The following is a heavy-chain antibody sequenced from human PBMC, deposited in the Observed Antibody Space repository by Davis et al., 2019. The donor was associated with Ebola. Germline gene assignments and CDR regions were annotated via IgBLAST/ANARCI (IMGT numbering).Heavy chain of an antibody. Sequence: PGGSLRLSCAASGFTFSSYGMHWVRQAPGKGLEWVAVIWYDGSNKYYADSVKGRFTISRDNSKNTLYLQMNSLRAEDTAVYYCAKGPDYGEFYYYYGMDVWGQGTTVTVSS. D-gene: IGHD4-17*01. CDR2: IWYDGSNK. J-gene: IGHJ6*02. CDR1: GFTFSSYG. V-gene: IGHV3-30*02. CDR3: AKGPDYGEFYYYYGMDV.